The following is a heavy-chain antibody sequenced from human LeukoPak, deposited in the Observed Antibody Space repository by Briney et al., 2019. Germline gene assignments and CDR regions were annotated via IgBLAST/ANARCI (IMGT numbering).Heavy chain of an antibody. Sequence: AGGSLRLSCAASGFTFTNYWMSWVRQAPGKGLEWVAFIRYDGSNKYYADSVKGRFTISRDSSKNTLFLQMNSLRAEDTAVYYCAARSSGWYWDFDYWGQGTLVTVSS. CDR2: IRYDGSNK. V-gene: IGHV3-30*02. CDR1: GFTFTNYW. D-gene: IGHD6-19*01. CDR3: AARSSGWYWDFDY. J-gene: IGHJ4*02.